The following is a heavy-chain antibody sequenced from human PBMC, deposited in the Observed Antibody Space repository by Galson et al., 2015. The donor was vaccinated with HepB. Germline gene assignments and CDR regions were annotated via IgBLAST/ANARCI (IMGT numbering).Heavy chain of an antibody. D-gene: IGHD2-2*02. CDR1: GGSISTYY. CDR2: IYSSGGT. J-gene: IGHJ3*02. CDR3: ARDVDRRYCSSSSCSTDTFDI. V-gene: IGHV4-4*07. Sequence: CTVSGGSISTYYWSWIRQPAGKGLEWIGRIYSSGGTGYNPSLNSRVTMSVDTSKYQFSLRLSSVTAADTAVYYCARDVDRRYCSSSSCSTDTFDIWGQGTMVTVSS.